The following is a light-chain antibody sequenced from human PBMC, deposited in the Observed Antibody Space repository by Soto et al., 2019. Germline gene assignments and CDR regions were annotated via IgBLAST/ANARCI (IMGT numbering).Light chain of an antibody. CDR1: TSNIGSNYD. J-gene: IGLJ1*01. CDR3: QSYDSSLSAYV. CDR2: GNN. V-gene: IGLV1-40*01. Sequence: QSVLTQAPSVSGAPGQRVTIACSGSTSNIGSNYDVHWYQQLPGAAPKVLIYGNNNRPSGVPSRFSASKSGTSASLAITGLQAEDEADYYCQSYDSSLSAYVFGTGTKVTVL.